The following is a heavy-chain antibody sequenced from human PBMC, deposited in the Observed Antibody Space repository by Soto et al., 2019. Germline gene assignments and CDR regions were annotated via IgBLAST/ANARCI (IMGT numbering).Heavy chain of an antibody. D-gene: IGHD2-21*01. Sequence: QVQLVQSGGEVRKPGTSVKVSCRASGGIFSDYAISWVRQAPGQGLEWVGGIVPKYGTAKYARKFKDRVTLTADELSSTVYMEMNGLRSEDTALYYCARDMLSSLVVETPHLFESWGQGTRLTVSS. CDR1: GGIFSDYA. CDR3: ARDMLSSLVVETPHLFES. V-gene: IGHV1-69*12. J-gene: IGHJ5*01. CDR2: IVPKYGTA.